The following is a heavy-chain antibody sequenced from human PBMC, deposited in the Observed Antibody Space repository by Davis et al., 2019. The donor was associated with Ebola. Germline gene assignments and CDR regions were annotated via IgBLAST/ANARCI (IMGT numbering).Heavy chain of an antibody. CDR3: AKVIGATGY. V-gene: IGHV3-23*01. D-gene: IGHD5-12*01. J-gene: IGHJ4*02. CDR1: GFIFRNYA. Sequence: GESLKISCETSGFIFRNYAMSWVRQAPGKGLEWVSAISGSGGSTYYADSVKGRFTISRDNSKNTLYLQMNSLRAEDTAVYYCAKVIGATGYWGQGTLVTVSS. CDR2: ISGSGGST.